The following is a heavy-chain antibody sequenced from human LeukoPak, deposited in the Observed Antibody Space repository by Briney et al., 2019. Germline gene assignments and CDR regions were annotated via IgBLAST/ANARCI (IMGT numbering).Heavy chain of an antibody. V-gene: IGHV4-4*07. CDR3: ARDSSSQGYFDY. Sequence: SETLFLTCTVSGGSISSYYWSWIRQPAGKGLEWIGRIYTSGSTNYNPSLKSRVTMSVDTSKNQFSLKLSSVTAADTAVYYCARDSSSQGYFDYWGQGTLVTVSS. J-gene: IGHJ4*02. D-gene: IGHD6-13*01. CDR1: GGSISSYY. CDR2: IYTSGST.